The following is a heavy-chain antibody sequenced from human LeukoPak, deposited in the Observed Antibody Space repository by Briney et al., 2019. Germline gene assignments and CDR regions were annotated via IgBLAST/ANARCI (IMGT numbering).Heavy chain of an antibody. Sequence: ASVKLSPTASGYTFAGYYLHWVQQPPGQGLEWMGWINPNSGGTNYAQKFQGRVTLTRDTSISTAYMELSSLRSDDTAVYYCGSYYESRGFEIEYCGQGTLVTVSS. CDR2: INPNSGGT. CDR1: GYTFAGYY. CDR3: GSYYESRGFEIEY. V-gene: IGHV1-2*02. J-gene: IGHJ4*02. D-gene: IGHD3-22*01.